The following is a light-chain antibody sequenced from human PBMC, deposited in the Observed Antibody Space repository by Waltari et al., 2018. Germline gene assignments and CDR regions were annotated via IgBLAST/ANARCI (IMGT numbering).Light chain of an antibody. CDR1: QSVSSY. CDR2: DAS. CDR3: QQRSNWSIT. V-gene: IGKV3-11*01. J-gene: IGKJ5*01. Sequence: EILLTHSPAPLSFSSGERATLPCRASQSVSSYLAWYQQKPGQAPRLLIYDASNRATGIPDRFSGSGSGTDFTLTISSLEPEDFAVYYCQQRSNWSITFGQGTRVEIK.